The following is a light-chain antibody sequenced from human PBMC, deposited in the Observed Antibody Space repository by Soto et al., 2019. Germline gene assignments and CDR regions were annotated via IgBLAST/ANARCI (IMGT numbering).Light chain of an antibody. CDR3: QQYKSLWT. CDR1: QSISAW. Sequence: DIQMTQSPSTLSASVGDRVTITCRASQSISAWLAWYQQRPGKAPDLLIYDVSTLEIGFPSRFSGSGSETEFTFTFSSLQPNDSATYFCQQYKSLWTFGQGTKVDIK. CDR2: DVS. V-gene: IGKV1-5*01. J-gene: IGKJ1*01.